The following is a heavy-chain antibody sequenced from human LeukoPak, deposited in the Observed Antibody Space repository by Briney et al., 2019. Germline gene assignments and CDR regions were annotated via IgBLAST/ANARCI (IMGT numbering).Heavy chain of an antibody. CDR2: IYHSGST. CDR1: GYSISSGYY. V-gene: IGHV4-38-2*01. CDR3: AGSHLGGVLSAFDI. D-gene: IGHD3-16*01. Sequence: SETLSLTCAVSGYSISSGYYWGWIRQPPGKGLEWSGSIYHSGSTYYNPSLKSRVTISVDTSKNQFSLKLSSVTAADTAVYYCAGSHLGGVLSAFDIWGQGTMVTVSS. J-gene: IGHJ3*02.